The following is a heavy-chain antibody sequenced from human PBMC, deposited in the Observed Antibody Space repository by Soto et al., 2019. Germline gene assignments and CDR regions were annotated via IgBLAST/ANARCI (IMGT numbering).Heavy chain of an antibody. CDR2: TTPSGGDT. V-gene: IGHV3-11*01. Sequence: QAQLVESGGGLVKPGGSLRLSCAASGFIFSEHYMSWIRQSPGKGFEWVSYTTPSGGDTFYTDSVNGRFTISRNNAMRSVDLQMNSLTVEDTAVYYCARGHYGLEVWGQGTTVTVSS. J-gene: IGHJ6*02. CDR3: ARGHYGLEV. CDR1: GFIFSEHY.